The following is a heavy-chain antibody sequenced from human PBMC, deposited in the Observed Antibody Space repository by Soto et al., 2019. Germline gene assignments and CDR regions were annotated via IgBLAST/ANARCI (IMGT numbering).Heavy chain of an antibody. CDR1: GGSISSYY. V-gene: IGHV4-59*08. Sequence: SVTLSLPCTVSGGSISSYYWSWIRQPPGKGLEWIGYIYYSGSTNYNPSLKSRVTISVDTSKNQFSLKLSSVTAADTAVYYCARFRVVPAAMTGWFDPWGQGTLVTVSS. CDR3: ARFRVVPAAMTGWFDP. CDR2: IYYSGST. J-gene: IGHJ5*02. D-gene: IGHD2-2*01.